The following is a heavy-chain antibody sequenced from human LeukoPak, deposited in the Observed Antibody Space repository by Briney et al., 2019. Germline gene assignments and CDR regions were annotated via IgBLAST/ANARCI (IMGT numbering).Heavy chain of an antibody. CDR3: AREVAAAGTFFDY. CDR2: VSSSSSYI. J-gene: IGHJ4*02. V-gene: IGHV3-21*01. Sequence: GSLRLSCAASGFPFSSYSMNCGRQAPGKGLEWVSSVSSSSSYIYYADSVKGRFTISRDNAKNSLYLQMNSLRAEDTAVYYCAREVAAAGTFFDYWARGTLVTVSS. CDR1: GFPFSSYS. D-gene: IGHD6-13*01.